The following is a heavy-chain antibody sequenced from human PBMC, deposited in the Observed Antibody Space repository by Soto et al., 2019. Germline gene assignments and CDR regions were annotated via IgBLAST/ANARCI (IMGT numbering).Heavy chain of an antibody. CDR3: AIRYGDYFDF. D-gene: IGHD4-17*01. CDR1: GGSISSYY. J-gene: IGHJ4*02. Sequence: QVQLQESGPGLVKPSETLSLTCTVSGGSISSYYWSWIRQPPGRGLEWIGYIYYSGSTNYNPSLKGRVTISVDTSTTQFALKLSSVTAADTAVYYCAIRYGDYFDFWGQGTLVTVSS. CDR2: IYYSGST. V-gene: IGHV4-59*08.